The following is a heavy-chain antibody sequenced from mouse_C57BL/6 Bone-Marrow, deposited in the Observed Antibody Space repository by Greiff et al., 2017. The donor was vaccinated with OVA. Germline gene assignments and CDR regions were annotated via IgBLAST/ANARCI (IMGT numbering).Heavy chain of an antibody. CDR2: IYWDDDK. CDR1: GFSLSTSGMG. J-gene: IGHJ2*01. V-gene: IGHV8-12*01. D-gene: IGHD1-1*01. CDR3: ARRAEILRYYFDY. Sequence: QVTLKESGPGILQSSQTLSLTCSFSGFSLSTSGMGVSWLRPPSGKGLEWLAHIYWDDDKRYNPFPKSRPLISKDPSRTQVFRKITSLDTAVTATYDCARRAEILRYYFDYWGQGTTLTVSS.